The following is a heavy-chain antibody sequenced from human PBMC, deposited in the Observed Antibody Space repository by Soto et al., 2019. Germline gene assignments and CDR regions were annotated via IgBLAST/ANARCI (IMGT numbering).Heavy chain of an antibody. CDR3: ARDVVPAAIHPYYFDY. J-gene: IGHJ4*02. D-gene: IGHD2-2*02. CDR2: MNPKSGDA. V-gene: IGHV1-8*01. Sequence: ASVKVSCKASGYTFTSNGIYWLRQAPGQGPEWMGWMNPKSGDARYAQKFQDRLIMTRDTSITTAYMELTSLTSEDTAVYYCARDVVPAAIHPYYFDYWGQGTLVTVSS. CDR1: GYTFTSNG.